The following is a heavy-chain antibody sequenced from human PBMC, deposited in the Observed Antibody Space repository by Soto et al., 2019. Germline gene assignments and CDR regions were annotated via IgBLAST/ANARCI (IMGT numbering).Heavy chain of an antibody. J-gene: IGHJ4*02. D-gene: IGHD5-18*01. CDR1: GDSVSISSGA. CDR2: TYYRSKWYN. V-gene: IGHV6-1*01. Sequence: QVQLQQSGPGLVKPSQTLSLTCTISGDSVSISSGAWNWIRQSPSRGLEWLGRTYYRSKWYNDYAVSVKSRIKITPDTSKNPFSLQLNSVTPEDTAVYYCAQDPGYSLDYWGQGTLVTVSS. CDR3: AQDPGYSLDY.